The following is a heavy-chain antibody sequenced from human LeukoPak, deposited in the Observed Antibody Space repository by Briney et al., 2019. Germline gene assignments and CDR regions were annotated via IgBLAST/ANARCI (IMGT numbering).Heavy chain of an antibody. Sequence: GASVKVSCKVSGYTLTELSMHWVRQAPGKGLEWMGGFDPEDGETIYAQKFQGRVTMTRDTSISTAYMELSSLTSDDTALYYCATWLYYNSRGYPDWGQGTLVTVSS. D-gene: IGHD3-22*01. J-gene: IGHJ4*02. CDR3: ATWLYYNSRGYPD. V-gene: IGHV1-24*01. CDR1: GYTLTELS. CDR2: FDPEDGET.